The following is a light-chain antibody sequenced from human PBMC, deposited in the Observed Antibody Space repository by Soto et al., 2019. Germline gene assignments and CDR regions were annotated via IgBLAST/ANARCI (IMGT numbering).Light chain of an antibody. V-gene: IGLV8-61*01. CDR1: SASVLTSYY. CDR3: ALYVGSGTVV. J-gene: IGLJ2*01. CDR2: STN. Sequence: QTVVSQEPSFSVSPGETVTLTCGLTSASVLTSYYPSWYQQTPGQAPRTLIYSTNIRSSRVPDRFSGSVLGNKAALTIPGAQADDESDYYCALYVGSGTVVFGGGTKLTVL.